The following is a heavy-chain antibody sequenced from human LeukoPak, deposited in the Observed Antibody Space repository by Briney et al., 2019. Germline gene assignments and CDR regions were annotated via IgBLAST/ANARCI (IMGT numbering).Heavy chain of an antibody. V-gene: IGHV4-39*01. Sequence: SETLSLTCTVSGGSISSSSYYWGWIRQPPGKGLEWIGSIYYSGSTYYNPSLKSRVTISVDTSKNQFSLKLSSVTAADTAVYYCARGRPSRGITMIVVVIRPYFDYWGQGTLVTVSS. J-gene: IGHJ4*02. CDR3: ARGRPSRGITMIVVVIRPYFDY. CDR1: GGSISSSSYY. D-gene: IGHD3-22*01. CDR2: IYYSGST.